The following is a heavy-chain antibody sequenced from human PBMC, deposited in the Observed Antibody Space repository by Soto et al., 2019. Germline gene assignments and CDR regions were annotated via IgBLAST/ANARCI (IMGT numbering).Heavy chain of an antibody. CDR1: GYRFTSYC. Sequence: GESMKISCRGSGYRFTSYCSGWVRQIPGKGLEWMGIIYPGDSDTRYSPSFQGQVTISADKSISTAYLQWSSLKASDTAMYYCARRTAARDSRGWNVKFHDAFDIRGQGTMVTGSS. D-gene: IGHD6-19*01. CDR2: IYPGDSDT. V-gene: IGHV5-51*01. J-gene: IGHJ3*02. CDR3: ARRTAARDSRGWNVKFHDAFDI.